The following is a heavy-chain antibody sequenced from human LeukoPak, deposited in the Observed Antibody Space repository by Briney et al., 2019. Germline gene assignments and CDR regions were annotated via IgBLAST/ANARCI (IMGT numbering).Heavy chain of an antibody. D-gene: IGHD3-22*01. J-gene: IGHJ4*02. CDR2: ISSSSSYT. V-gene: IGHV3-11*05. Sequence: GSLRLSCAASGFTFSDYYMSWIRQAPGKGLEWVSYISSSSSYTNYADSVKGRFTISRDNAKNSLYLQMNSLRAEDTAVYYCARALNDSSGYYFDYWGQGTLVTVSS. CDR1: GFTFSDYY. CDR3: ARALNDSSGYYFDY.